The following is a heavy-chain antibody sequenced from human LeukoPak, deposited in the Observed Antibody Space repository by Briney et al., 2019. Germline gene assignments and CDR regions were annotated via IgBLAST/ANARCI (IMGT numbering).Heavy chain of an antibody. Sequence: SETLSLTCTVSGVSISSYYWSWIRQPPGKGLEWIGYIYYSGSTYYNPALKKRVTIFVDTPKNHFPLKLSSVTAADTAVYFCATHHYYYGSGTYYTAIDSWGQGTLVTVSS. CDR3: ATHHYYYGSGTYYTAIDS. CDR2: IYYSGST. CDR1: GVSISSYY. D-gene: IGHD3-10*01. J-gene: IGHJ4*02. V-gene: IGHV4-59*08.